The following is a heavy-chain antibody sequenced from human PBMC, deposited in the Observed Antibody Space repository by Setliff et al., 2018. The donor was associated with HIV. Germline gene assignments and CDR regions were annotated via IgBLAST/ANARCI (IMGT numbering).Heavy chain of an antibody. V-gene: IGHV4-4*07. Sequence: KPSETLSLTCTVSGGSISGFYWSWIRQSAGKGLEWIGRIHTSGDSDFNPSLKSRVTMSVDTSKNQFSLKLSSVTAADTAVYYCARGAFIGYGWSYFGMDVWGQGTTVTVSS. D-gene: IGHD3-22*01. J-gene: IGHJ6*02. CDR1: GGSISGFY. CDR2: IHTSGDS. CDR3: ARGAFIGYGWSYFGMDV.